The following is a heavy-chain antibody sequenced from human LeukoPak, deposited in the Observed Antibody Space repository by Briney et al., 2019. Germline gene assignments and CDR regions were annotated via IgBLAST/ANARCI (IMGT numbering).Heavy chain of an antibody. J-gene: IGHJ3*02. CDR1: GGSISNYY. Sequence: SETLSLTCTVSGGSISNYYWSWIRQSPGKGLEWIGYIYYTGNTNYNPSLESRVIISVDTSKNQFSLKLSSVTAADTAVYYCARDRSYYGFRHTFDIWGQGTLVTVSS. CDR3: ARDRSYYGFRHTFDI. D-gene: IGHD1-26*01. CDR2: IYYTGNT. V-gene: IGHV4-59*01.